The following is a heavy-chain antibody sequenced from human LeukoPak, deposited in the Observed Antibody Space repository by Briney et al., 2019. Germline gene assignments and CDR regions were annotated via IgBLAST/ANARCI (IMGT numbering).Heavy chain of an antibody. D-gene: IGHD4-17*01. CDR3: ARGIDYGSEYFQH. CDR2: EN. V-gene: IGHV4-30-2*01. CDR1: GGSVSSGGYY. J-gene: IGHJ1*01. Sequence: SETLSLTCSVSGGSVSSGGYYWSWIRQPPGEGLEWIGWENYYNVSLRSRVTISVDRSKNQFSLKLISVTAADTAVYYCARGIDYGSEYFQHWGQGTLVTVSS.